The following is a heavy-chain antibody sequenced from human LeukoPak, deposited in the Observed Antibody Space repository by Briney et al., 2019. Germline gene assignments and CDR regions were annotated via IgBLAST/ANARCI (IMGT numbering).Heavy chain of an antibody. Sequence: SETLSLTRTVSGGSISSSSYYWGWIRQPPGKGLEWIGSIYYSGSTYYNPSLKSRVTISVDTSKNQFSLKLSSVTAADTAVYYCARAGLRYFDWSPLDIWGQGTMVTVSS. J-gene: IGHJ3*02. V-gene: IGHV4-39*07. CDR1: GGSISSSSYY. D-gene: IGHD3-9*01. CDR2: IYYSGST. CDR3: ARAGLRYFDWSPLDI.